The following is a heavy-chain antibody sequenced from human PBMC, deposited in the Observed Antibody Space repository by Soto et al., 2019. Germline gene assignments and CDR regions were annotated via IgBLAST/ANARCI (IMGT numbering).Heavy chain of an antibody. J-gene: IGHJ6*02. CDR1: GFTVSSNY. CDR2: IYYSGST. D-gene: IGHD3-9*01. V-gene: IGHV4-31*02. CDR3: ARDYRTYYDILTGPTGYYGMDV. Sequence: LRLSCAASGFTVSSNYMSWVRQAPGKGLEWIGYIYYSGSTYYNPSLKSRVTISVDTSKNQFSLKLSSVTAADTAVYYCARDYRTYYDILTGPTGYYGMDVWGQGTTVTVSS.